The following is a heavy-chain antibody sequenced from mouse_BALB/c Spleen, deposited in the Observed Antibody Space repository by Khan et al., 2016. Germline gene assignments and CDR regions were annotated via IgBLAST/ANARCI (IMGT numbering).Heavy chain of an antibody. Sequence: VQLKESGPGLVAPSQSLSITCTVSGFSLTNYAVHWIRQPPGKGLEWLGVIWAGGTANYYSALMSRLSISKDNSKSQVFLKMNSLQTDDSAMYYCARAPNYYGSSWFAYWGQGTLVTVSA. J-gene: IGHJ3*01. CDR3: ARAPNYYGSSWFAY. CDR2: IWAGGTA. CDR1: GFSLTNYA. V-gene: IGHV2-9*02. D-gene: IGHD1-1*01.